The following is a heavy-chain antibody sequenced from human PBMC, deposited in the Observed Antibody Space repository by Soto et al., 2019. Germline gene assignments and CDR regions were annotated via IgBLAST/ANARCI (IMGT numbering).Heavy chain of an antibody. V-gene: IGHV1-69*01. D-gene: IGHD2-21*02. CDR2: IIPIFGTA. Sequence: QVQLVQSGAEVKKPGSSVKVSCKASGGTFSSYAISWVRQAPGQGLEWMGGIIPIFGTANYAQKFQGRVTITADESTSTAYMELSSLRSEDTAVYYCARDNVVTARLPYDAFVIWGQGTMVTVSS. J-gene: IGHJ3*02. CDR1: GGTFSSYA. CDR3: ARDNVVTARLPYDAFVI.